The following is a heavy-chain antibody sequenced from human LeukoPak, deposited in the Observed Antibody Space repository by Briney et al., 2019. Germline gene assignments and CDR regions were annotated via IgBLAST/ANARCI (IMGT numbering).Heavy chain of an antibody. Sequence: PSQTLSLTCTVSGGSVSSGGYYWTWIRQHPGTGLEFIGYIFYSGSTYYNPSLKSRVTISLDTSNNQFSLKLSSVTAADTAVYYCARFRYCSGGSCYFESYWGQGTLVTVSS. CDR2: IFYSGST. V-gene: IGHV4-31*03. CDR1: GGSVSSGGYY. CDR3: ARFRYCSGGSCYFESY. J-gene: IGHJ4*02. D-gene: IGHD2-15*01.